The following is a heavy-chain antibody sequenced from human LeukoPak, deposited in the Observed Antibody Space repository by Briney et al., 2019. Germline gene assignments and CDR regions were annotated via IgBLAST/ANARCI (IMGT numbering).Heavy chain of an antibody. CDR3: DRRSGSSGWSYFDY. V-gene: IGHV4-4*02. CDR2: IYHSGST. J-gene: IGHJ4*02. D-gene: IGHD6-19*01. Sequence: GSLRLSCAASGFTFSNAWMTWVRQAPGKGLEWVGYIYHSGSTYYNPSLKSRVTISVDRSKNQFSLKLSSVTAADTAVYYCDRRSGSSGWSYFDYWGQGTLVTVSS. CDR1: GFTFSNAW.